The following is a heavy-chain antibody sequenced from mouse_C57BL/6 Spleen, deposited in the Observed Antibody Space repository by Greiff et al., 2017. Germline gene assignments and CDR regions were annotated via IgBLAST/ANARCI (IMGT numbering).Heavy chain of an antibody. Sequence: EVKLEESGEGLVKPGGSLKLSCAASGFTFSSYAMSWVRQTPETRLEWVAYISSGGDYIYYADTVKGRFTISRDNARNTLYLQMSSLKSEDTAMYYCTRGWLQAMDYWGQGTSVTVSS. CDR3: TRGWLQAMDY. V-gene: IGHV5-9-1*02. CDR1: GFTFSSYA. J-gene: IGHJ4*01. D-gene: IGHD2-2*01. CDR2: ISSGGDYI.